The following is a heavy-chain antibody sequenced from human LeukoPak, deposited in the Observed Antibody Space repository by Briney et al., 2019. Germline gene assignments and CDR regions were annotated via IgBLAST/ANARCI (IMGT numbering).Heavy chain of an antibody. D-gene: IGHD2-2*01. CDR2: ISSNGGST. J-gene: IGHJ4*02. CDR3: ARTYCSSTSCLVDY. V-gene: IGHV3-64*01. Sequence: GGPLRLSCAASGFTFSSYAMHWVCQAPGKGLEYVSAISSNGGSTYYANSVKGRFTISRDNSKNTLYLQMGSLRADDMAVYYCARTYCSSTSCLVDYWGQGTLVTVSS. CDR1: GFTFSSYA.